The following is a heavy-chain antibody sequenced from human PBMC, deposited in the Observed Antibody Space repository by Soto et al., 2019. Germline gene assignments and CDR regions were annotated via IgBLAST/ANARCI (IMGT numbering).Heavy chain of an antibody. V-gene: IGHV3-23*01. CDR3: ARFRSGIGWDF. CDR1: GFTFRSYV. D-gene: IGHD2-15*01. J-gene: IGHJ4*02. CDR2: ISGPGGSR. Sequence: EVQVLESGGGLEQPGGSLRLSCAASGFTFRSYVMSWVRQAPGKGLEWVSSISGPGGSRYYADSVRGWFTISRDNSNNTVYLQMDSLRDEDTATYYCARFRSGIGWDFWGQGTLVTVSS.